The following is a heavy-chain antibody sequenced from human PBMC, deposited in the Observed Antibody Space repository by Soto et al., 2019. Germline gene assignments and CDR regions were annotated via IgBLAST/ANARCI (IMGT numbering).Heavy chain of an antibody. V-gene: IGHV1-69*06. CDR2: IIPIFGTA. CDR1: GGTFSSYA. D-gene: IGHD5-12*01. J-gene: IGHJ6*02. Sequence: SVKVSCKAPGGTFSSYAISWVRQAPGQGLEWMGGIIPIFGTANYAQKFQGRVTITADKSTSTAYMELSSLRSEDTAVYYCARDLEPGLIGYDSFYYYGMDVWGQGTTVTVSS. CDR3: ARDLEPGLIGYDSFYYYGMDV.